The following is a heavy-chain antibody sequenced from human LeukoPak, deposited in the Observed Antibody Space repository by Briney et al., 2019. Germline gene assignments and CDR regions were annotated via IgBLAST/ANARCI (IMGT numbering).Heavy chain of an antibody. Sequence: SETLSLTCTVSGGSISSSSYYWGWIRQPPGKGLEWIGSIYYSGSTYYNPSLKSRVTISVDTSKNQFSLKLSSVTAADTAVYYCAGPRIYGGYRFDYWGQGTLVTVSS. V-gene: IGHV4-39*01. CDR2: IYYSGST. D-gene: IGHD4-17*01. CDR3: AGPRIYGGYRFDY. CDR1: GGSISSSSYY. J-gene: IGHJ4*02.